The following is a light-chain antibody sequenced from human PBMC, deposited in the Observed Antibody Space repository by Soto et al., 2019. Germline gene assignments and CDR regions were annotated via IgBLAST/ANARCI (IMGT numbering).Light chain of an antibody. J-gene: IGKJ4*01. V-gene: IGKV3-11*01. CDR1: QSVSSY. Sequence: EIVLTQSPATLSLSPGERATLSCRASQSVSSYLAWYQQKPGQAPRLLIYDASNTATGIPARFSGSGSGTDFTLTISSLEPEDFAVYYCQQRSTWLTFRGGTKVEIK. CDR3: QQRSTWLT. CDR2: DAS.